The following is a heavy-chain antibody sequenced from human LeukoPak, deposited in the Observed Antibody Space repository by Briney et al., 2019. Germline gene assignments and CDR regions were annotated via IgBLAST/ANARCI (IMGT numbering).Heavy chain of an antibody. D-gene: IGHD3-3*01. J-gene: IGHJ4*02. V-gene: IGHV3-74*03. CDR1: GLTLSTYW. Sequence: GGSLTLSCAASGLTLSTYWMHWVRQGPGKGLVWVSYISPDGTITKYADSVKGRFTISRDNAKNTLCMQMDSLRAEDTGLYYCATPWSYWGQGTLVTVSS. CDR3: ATPWSY. CDR2: ISPDGTIT.